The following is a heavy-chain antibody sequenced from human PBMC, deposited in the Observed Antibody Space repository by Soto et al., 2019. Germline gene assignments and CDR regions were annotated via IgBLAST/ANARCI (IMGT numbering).Heavy chain of an antibody. J-gene: IGHJ5*02. V-gene: IGHV4-59*08. CDR3: ARHPLNYYGSGSYYPPSWFDP. Sequence: SETLSLTCTVSGGSISSYYWSWIRQPPGKGLEWIGYIYYSGSTNYNPSLKSRVTISVDTSKNQFSLKLSSVTAADTAVYYCARHPLNYYGSGSYYPPSWFDPWGQGTLVTVSS. CDR1: GGSISSYY. CDR2: IYYSGST. D-gene: IGHD3-10*01.